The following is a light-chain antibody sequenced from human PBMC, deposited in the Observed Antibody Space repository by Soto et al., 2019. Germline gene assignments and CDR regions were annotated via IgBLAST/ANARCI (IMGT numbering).Light chain of an antibody. V-gene: IGKV1-5*01. CDR2: DAS. Sequence: DIQMTQSPSTLSASVGDRVTITCRASQTIRSLLAWYQQKPGKAPKALIYDASRLGSGVPSRFSGSGSGTEFTLPISSLQPDDFATYYCQQYQTYATFGQGTRLEIK. CDR3: QQYQTYAT. CDR1: QTIRSL. J-gene: IGKJ5*01.